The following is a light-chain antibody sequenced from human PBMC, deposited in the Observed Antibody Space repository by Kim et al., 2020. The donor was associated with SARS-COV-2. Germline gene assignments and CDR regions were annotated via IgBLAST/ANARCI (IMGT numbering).Light chain of an antibody. CDR3: QTWDSTTVI. CDR2: QDN. V-gene: IGLV3-1*01. J-gene: IGLJ2*01. Sequence: SRSPGQTARINCSGDKLGEKYTSWYQHKSGQSPVVVIYQDNKRPSGMTERFSGSSSGNTATLTISGTQPMDEADYYCQTWDSTTVIFGGGTQLTVL. CDR1: KLGEKY.